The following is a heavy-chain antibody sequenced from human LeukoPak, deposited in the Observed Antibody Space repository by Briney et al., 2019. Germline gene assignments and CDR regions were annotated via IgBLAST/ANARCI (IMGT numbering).Heavy chain of an antibody. D-gene: IGHD5-18*01. CDR1: GYTLTELS. V-gene: IGHV1-24*01. Sequence: ASVKVSCKVSGYTLTELSMHWVRQAPGKGLEWMGGFDPEDGETIYAQKFQGRVTMTEDTSTDTAYMELSSLRSEDTAVYYCATALRWIQLWLRGNKSFDYWGQGTRVTVSS. CDR3: ATALRWIQLWLRGNKSFDY. CDR2: FDPEDGET. J-gene: IGHJ4*02.